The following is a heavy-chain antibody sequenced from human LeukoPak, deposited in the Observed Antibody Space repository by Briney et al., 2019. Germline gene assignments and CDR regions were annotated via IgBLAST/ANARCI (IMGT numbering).Heavy chain of an antibody. CDR1: GGSISSYY. CDR2: IYTSGST. J-gene: IGHJ5*02. V-gene: IGHV4-4*07. CDR3: ARDLFLCSSTSCYAGLPYYDILPSGIWFDP. D-gene: IGHD2-2*01. Sequence: PSETLSRTCTVSGGSISSYYWSWIRQPAGKGLEWIGRIYTSGSTNYNPSLKSRVTMSVDTSKNQFSLKLSSVTAADTAVYYCARDLFLCSSTSCYAGLPYYDILPSGIWFDPWGQGTLVTVSS.